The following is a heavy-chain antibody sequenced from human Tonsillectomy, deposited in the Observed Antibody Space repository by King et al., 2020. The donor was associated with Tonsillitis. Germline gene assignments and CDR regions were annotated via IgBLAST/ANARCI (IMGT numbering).Heavy chain of an antibody. Sequence: DVQLVESGGGLVQPGGSLRLSCAASGFTFSSYAMSWVRQAPGKGLEWVSAISGSGGSTYYADSVKGRFTISRDSSKDTLYLQMNSLRAEDTAVYYCAKSPSSGWFWFYGMDVWGQGTTVTVSS. J-gene: IGHJ6*02. V-gene: IGHV3-23*04. CDR3: AKSPSSGWFWFYGMDV. D-gene: IGHD6-19*01. CDR2: ISGSGGST. CDR1: GFTFSSYA.